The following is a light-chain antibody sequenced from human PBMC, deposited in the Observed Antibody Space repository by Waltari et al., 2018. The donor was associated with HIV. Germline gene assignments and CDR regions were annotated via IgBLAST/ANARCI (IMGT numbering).Light chain of an antibody. J-gene: IGLJ3*02. CDR2: GSS. V-gene: IGLV1-40*01. Sequence: QSVLTPPPPVSGAPAPRATISRTGSSSHTRPGYHSPSYQQLPGTAPKLLIQGSSNRPSGVHARFSGSRPGTSASLAITGLQAEDEADYYCQSYDSSLSGWVFGGGTKLTVL. CDR1: SSHTRPGYH. CDR3: QSYDSSLSGWV.